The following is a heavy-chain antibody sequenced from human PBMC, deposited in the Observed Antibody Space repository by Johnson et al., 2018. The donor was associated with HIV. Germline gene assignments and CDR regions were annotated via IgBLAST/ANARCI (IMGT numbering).Heavy chain of an antibody. D-gene: IGHD2-2*01. CDR2: INWNGGRT. J-gene: IGHJ3*01. CDR1: GVTFSSYA. CDR3: ARGTSAFDL. Sequence: VQLVESGGGLVQPGGSLGLSCAASGVTFSSYAMSWVRQAPGKGLEWVSGINWNGGRTGYADSVKGRFTIPRDNAKKSLYLQMNSLRAEDTALYYCARGTSAFDLWGQGTMVTVSS. V-gene: IGHV3-20*04.